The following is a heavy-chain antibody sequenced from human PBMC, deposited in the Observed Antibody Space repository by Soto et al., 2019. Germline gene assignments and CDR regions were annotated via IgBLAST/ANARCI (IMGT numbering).Heavy chain of an antibody. CDR3: AREVKIRFIGYCSGGSCYTYNWFDP. D-gene: IGHD2-15*01. Sequence: GGSLRLSCAASGFTFSSYAMHWVRQAPGKGLEWVAVISYDGSNKYYADSVKGRFTISRDNSKNTLYLQMNSLRAEDTAVYYCAREVKIRFIGYCSGGSCYTYNWFDPWGQGTLVTVSS. V-gene: IGHV3-30-3*01. CDR1: GFTFSSYA. CDR2: ISYDGSNK. J-gene: IGHJ5*02.